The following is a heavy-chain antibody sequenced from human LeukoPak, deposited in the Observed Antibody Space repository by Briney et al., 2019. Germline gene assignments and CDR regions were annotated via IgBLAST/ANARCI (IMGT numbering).Heavy chain of an antibody. V-gene: IGHV4-34*01. Sequence: GSLRLSCAASGFTFSSYSMNWVRQPPGKGLEWIGEINQSGSTNCNPSLKSRVTLSIDTSKNQFSLKLSSVTAADTAVYYCARGQEEWEVVQRAVHFDYWGQGTLVTVSS. D-gene: IGHD1-26*01. CDR2: INQSGST. J-gene: IGHJ4*02. CDR1: GFTFSSYS. CDR3: ARGQEEWEVVQRAVHFDY.